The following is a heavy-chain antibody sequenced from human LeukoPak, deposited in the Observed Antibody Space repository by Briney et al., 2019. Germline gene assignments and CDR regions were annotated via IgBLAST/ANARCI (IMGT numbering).Heavy chain of an antibody. V-gene: IGHV4-34*01. Sequence: SETLSLTCAVYGGSFSGYYWSWIRQPPGKGLEWIGEINHSGSTNYNPSLKSRVTISVDTSKNQFSLKLSSVTAADTAVYYCASPKGGSGSYYNYWGQGTLVTVSS. J-gene: IGHJ4*02. CDR2: INHSGST. D-gene: IGHD3-10*01. CDR3: ASPKGGSGSYYNY. CDR1: GGSFSGYY.